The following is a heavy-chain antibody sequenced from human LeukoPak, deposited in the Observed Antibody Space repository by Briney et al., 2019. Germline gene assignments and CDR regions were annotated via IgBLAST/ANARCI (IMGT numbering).Heavy chain of an antibody. CDR2: MSTSGSP. CDR1: GGSINTYY. D-gene: IGHD6-13*01. V-gene: IGHV4-4*07. Sequence: PSETLSLTCTVSGGSINTYYWSWIRQPAGKGLEWIGLMSTSGSPNYNPSLKSRVTISVDKSKNQFSLKLSSVTAADTAVYFCARGYSSSWYDYWGQGTLVTVSS. CDR3: ARGYSSSWYDY. J-gene: IGHJ4*02.